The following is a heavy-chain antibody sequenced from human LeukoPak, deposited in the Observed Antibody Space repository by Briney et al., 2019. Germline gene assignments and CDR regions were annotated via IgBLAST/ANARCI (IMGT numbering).Heavy chain of an antibody. CDR2: ISYDGSNK. Sequence: GGSLGLSCAASGFTFSSYAMHWVRQAPGKGLEWVAVISYDGSNKYYADSVKGRFTISRDNSKNTLYLQMNSLRAEDTAVYYCARGRGGSVVGATVYWGQGTLVTVSS. V-gene: IGHV3-30-3*01. CDR3: ARGRGGSVVGATVY. D-gene: IGHD1-26*01. J-gene: IGHJ4*02. CDR1: GFTFSSYA.